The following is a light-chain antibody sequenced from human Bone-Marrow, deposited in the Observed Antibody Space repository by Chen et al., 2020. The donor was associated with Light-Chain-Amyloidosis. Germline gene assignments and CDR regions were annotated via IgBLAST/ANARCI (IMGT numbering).Light chain of an antibody. J-gene: IGLJ3*02. CDR1: NIGSTS. CDR3: QVWDRSSDRPV. Sequence: SYVLTQPSSVSVAPGQTATIACGGNNIGSTSVHWYQQTPGQAPLLGFYDDSDRPSGIPERLSGSNSGNTATLTISRVEAGDEADYYCQVWDRSSDRPVFGGGTKLTVL. CDR2: DDS. V-gene: IGLV3-21*02.